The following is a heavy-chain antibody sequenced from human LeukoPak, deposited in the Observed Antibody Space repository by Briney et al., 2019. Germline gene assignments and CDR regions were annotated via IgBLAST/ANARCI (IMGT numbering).Heavy chain of an antibody. CDR1: GYTFHSYD. V-gene: IGHV1-8*03. CDR2: MNPNSGNT. CDR3: ARVNSNYYYMDV. D-gene: IGHD2-21*01. J-gene: IGHJ6*03. Sequence: GSSVKVSCKASGYTFHSYDINWVRQATGQGLEWMGWMNPNSGNTGYAQKFQGRVTITRNTSISTAYMELSSLRSEDTAVYYCARVNSNYYYMDVWGKGTTVTVSS.